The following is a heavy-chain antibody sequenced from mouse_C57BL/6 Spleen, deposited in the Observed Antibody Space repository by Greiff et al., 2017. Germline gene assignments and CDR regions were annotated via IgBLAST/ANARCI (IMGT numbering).Heavy chain of an antibody. CDR3: ASPSSPYYAMDY. D-gene: IGHD6-1*01. V-gene: IGHV1-64*01. CDR2: IHPNSGST. CDR1: GYTFTSYW. J-gene: IGHJ4*01. Sequence: QVQLQQPGAELVKPGASVKLSCKASGYTFTSYWMHWVKQRPGQGLEWIGMIHPNSGSTNYNEKFKSKATLTVDKSSSTAYMHLSSLTSEDSAVYYCASPSSPYYAMDYWGQGTSVTVSS.